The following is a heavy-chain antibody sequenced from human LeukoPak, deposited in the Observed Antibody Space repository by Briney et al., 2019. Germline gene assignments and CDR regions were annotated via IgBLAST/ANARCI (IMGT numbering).Heavy chain of an antibody. V-gene: IGHV3-30-3*01. CDR2: ISYDGSNK. J-gene: IGHJ4*02. D-gene: IGHD3-9*01. Sequence: PGGSLRLSCAASGFTFSSYAMHWVRQAPGKGLEWVAFISYDGSNKYYADSVKGRFTISRDNSKNTLYLQMNSLRAEDTAVYYCARDTHMVSLRYFDWLLYPDYWGQGTLVTVSS. CDR3: ARDTHMVSLRYFDWLLYPDY. CDR1: GFTFSSYA.